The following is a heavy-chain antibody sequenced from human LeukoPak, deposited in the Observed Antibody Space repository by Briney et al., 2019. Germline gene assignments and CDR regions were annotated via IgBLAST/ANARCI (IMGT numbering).Heavy chain of an antibody. Sequence: GGSLRLSCAASGFTFSSYAMHWVRQAPGKGLEWVSVISGSGGSTYYADSVKGRFTISRDNSRNTVYLQMNSLRVEDTAVYYCVCLGLGGLSLDWGQGTLVTVSS. V-gene: IGHV3-23*01. CDR3: VCLGLGGLSLD. CDR1: GFTFSSYA. CDR2: ISGSGGST. J-gene: IGHJ4*02. D-gene: IGHD3-16*01.